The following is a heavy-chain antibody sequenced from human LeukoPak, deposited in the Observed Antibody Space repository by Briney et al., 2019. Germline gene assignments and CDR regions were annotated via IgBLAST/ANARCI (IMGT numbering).Heavy chain of an antibody. CDR2: IGAAT. CDR3: AKRVGGSPYYFDY. CDR1: GFTFSTYG. D-gene: IGHD4-23*01. Sequence: GGSLGLSCAASGFTFSTYGMSWVRQAPGKGLEWVSTIGAATYYADSVKGRFIISRDNSKNTLYLQMNSLGAEDTAIYYCAKRVGGSPYYFDYWGQGTPVTISS. J-gene: IGHJ4*02. V-gene: IGHV3-23*01.